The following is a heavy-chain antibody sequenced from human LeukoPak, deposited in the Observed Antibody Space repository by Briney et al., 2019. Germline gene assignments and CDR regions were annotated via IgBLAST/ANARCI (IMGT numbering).Heavy chain of an antibody. D-gene: IGHD6-13*01. CDR2: IYYSGTT. V-gene: IGHV4-39*07. J-gene: IGHJ6*02. Sequence: SETLSLTCIVSGGSVSSSSYYWGWIRQPPGKGLEWIGSIYYSGTTYYNPSLKSRVTVSVDTFKNQFSLKLSSVTAADTAVYYCARGGDSSSWYRYYYYYGMDVWGQGTTVTVSS. CDR1: GGSVSSSSYY. CDR3: ARGGDSSSWYRYYYYYGMDV.